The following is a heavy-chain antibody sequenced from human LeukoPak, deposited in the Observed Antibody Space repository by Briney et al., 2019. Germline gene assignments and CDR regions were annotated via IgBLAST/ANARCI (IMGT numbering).Heavy chain of an antibody. V-gene: IGHV1-2*06. CDR3: AMYHGHSSSWYRDAFDI. CDR2: INPNSGGT. Sequence: ASVKVSCKASGYTFTGYYMHWVRQAPGHGLEWMGRINPNSGGTNYAQKFQGRVTMTRDTSISTAYMELSRLRSDDTAVYYCAMYHGHSSSWYRDAFDIWGQGTMVTVSS. D-gene: IGHD6-13*01. J-gene: IGHJ3*02. CDR1: GYTFTGYY.